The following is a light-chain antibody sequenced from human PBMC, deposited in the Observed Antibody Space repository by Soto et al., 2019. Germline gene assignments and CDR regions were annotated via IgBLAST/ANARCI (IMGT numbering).Light chain of an antibody. CDR1: QDIYIY. CDR2: DDY. J-gene: IGKJ2*03. Sequence: IQMTQSPSSLSASVGDRVTITCQASQDIYIYLNWYQQKPGKAPKLLIYDDYNLETGVPSRFSGSGAGTHFTFTFSSLQADDFATYYFQQYYKLPPYRFGQGTKVESK. CDR3: QQYYKLPPYR. V-gene: IGKV1-33*01.